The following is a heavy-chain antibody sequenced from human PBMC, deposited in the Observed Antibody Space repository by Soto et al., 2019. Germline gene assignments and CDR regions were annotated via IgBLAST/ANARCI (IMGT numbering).Heavy chain of an antibody. CDR1: GGSFSGYS. CDR3: ARARFDSWSHIYYGLDV. D-gene: IGHD3-3*01. CDR2: INHSGTT. V-gene: IGHV4-34*01. J-gene: IGHJ6*02. Sequence: SETLSLTCAVYGGSFSGYSWTWLRQPPGKGLEWIGEINHSGTTDYNPALKSRVTMSADTSKNQFSLRMTSVTAADTAVYYCARARFDSWSHIYYGLDVWGQGTTVTVPS.